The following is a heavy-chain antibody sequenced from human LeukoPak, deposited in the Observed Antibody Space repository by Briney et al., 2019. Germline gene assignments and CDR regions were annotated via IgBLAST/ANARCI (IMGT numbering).Heavy chain of an antibody. D-gene: IGHD1-26*01. CDR3: ARDRSGSYFH. J-gene: IGHJ4*02. Sequence: ASVKVSCKASGGTFSSYAISWVRQAPGQGLEWMGGIIPIFGTANYAQKFQGRVTITADESTSTAYMELRSLRSDDTAVYYCARDRSGSYFHWGQGTLVTVSS. CDR1: GGTFSSYA. CDR2: IIPIFGTA. V-gene: IGHV1-69*01.